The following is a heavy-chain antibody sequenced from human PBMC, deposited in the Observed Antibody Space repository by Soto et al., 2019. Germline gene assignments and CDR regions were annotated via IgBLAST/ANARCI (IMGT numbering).Heavy chain of an antibody. CDR2: INHSGST. V-gene: IGHV4-34*01. J-gene: IGHJ5*02. Sequence: QVQLQQWGAGLLKPSETLSLTCAVYGGSFSGYYWSWIRQPPGKGLEWIGEINHSGSTNYNPSLKSRVTISVDTSKNQFSLKLSSVTAADTAVYYCARGGGGKAAAGRRWFDPWGQGTLVTVSS. CDR3: ARGGGGKAAAGRRWFDP. D-gene: IGHD6-13*01. CDR1: GGSFSGYY.